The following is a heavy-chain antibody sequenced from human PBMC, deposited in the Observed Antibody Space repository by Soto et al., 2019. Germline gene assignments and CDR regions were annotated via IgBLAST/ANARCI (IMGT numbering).Heavy chain of an antibody. Sequence: QVQLVESGGGVVQPGRSLRLSCAASGFTFSGYAMHWVRQAPGKGLEWVAVISYDGSNKYYADSVKGRFTISRDNSKNTLYLQMNSLRAEDTAVYYCASGGSIDSSGYPGDYWGQGTLVTVSS. CDR1: GFTFSGYA. J-gene: IGHJ4*02. V-gene: IGHV3-30-3*01. CDR3: ASGGSIDSSGYPGDY. D-gene: IGHD3-22*01. CDR2: ISYDGSNK.